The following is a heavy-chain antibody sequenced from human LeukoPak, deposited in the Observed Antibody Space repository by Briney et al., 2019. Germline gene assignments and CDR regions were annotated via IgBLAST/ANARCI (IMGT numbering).Heavy chain of an antibody. V-gene: IGHV3-23*01. CDR2: IGGSGTGT. J-gene: IGHJ4*02. D-gene: IGHD2-2*02. CDR3: AKDSDTPGYLDF. CDR1: GFTFSNYA. Sequence: GGSPRLSCAASGFTFSNYAMNWVRQAPGKGLEWISGIGGSGTGTFYADSVKGRFTISRDNSKNTLFLQMTSLRAEDTAIYYCAKDSDTPGYLDFWAKETPVTVSS.